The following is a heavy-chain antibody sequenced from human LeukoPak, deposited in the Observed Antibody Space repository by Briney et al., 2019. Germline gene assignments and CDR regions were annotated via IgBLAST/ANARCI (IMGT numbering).Heavy chain of an antibody. Sequence: ASVKVSCKASGYTFTSYGISWVRQAPGQGLEWMGWISAYNGNTNYAQKLQGRVTMTTDTSTSTANMELRSLRSDDTAVYYCARNTIAAHVDYWGQGTLVTVSS. CDR2: ISAYNGNT. CDR3: ARNTIAAHVDY. J-gene: IGHJ4*02. D-gene: IGHD6-6*01. CDR1: GYTFTSYG. V-gene: IGHV1-18*01.